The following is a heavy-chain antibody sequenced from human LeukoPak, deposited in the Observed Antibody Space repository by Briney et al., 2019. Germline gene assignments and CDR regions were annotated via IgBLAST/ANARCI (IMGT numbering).Heavy chain of an antibody. CDR2: IYYSGST. D-gene: IGHD6-13*01. CDR3: ARDPSSSWYSYYYYYMDV. V-gene: IGHV4-39*07. J-gene: IGHJ6*03. Sequence: KPSETLSLTCTVSGGSISSSSYYWGWIRQPPGKGLEWIGSIYYSGSTYYNPSLKSRVTISVDTSKNQFSLKLCSVTAADTAVYYCARDPSSSWYSYYYYYMDVWGKGTTVTVSS. CDR1: GGSISSSSYY.